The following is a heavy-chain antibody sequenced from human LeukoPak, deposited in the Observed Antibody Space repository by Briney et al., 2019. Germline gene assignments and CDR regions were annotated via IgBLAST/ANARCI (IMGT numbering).Heavy chain of an antibody. V-gene: IGHV3-30-3*01. CDR1: GFTFSSYA. Sequence: GSLRLSCAASGFTFSSYAMHWDRQAPGKGLEWVAVISYDGSNKYYADSVKGRFTISRDNSKNTLYLQMNSLRAEDTAVYYCARDRCSSSWCHNWFDPWGQGTLVTVSS. J-gene: IGHJ5*02. D-gene: IGHD6-13*01. CDR2: ISYDGSNK. CDR3: ARDRCSSSWCHNWFDP.